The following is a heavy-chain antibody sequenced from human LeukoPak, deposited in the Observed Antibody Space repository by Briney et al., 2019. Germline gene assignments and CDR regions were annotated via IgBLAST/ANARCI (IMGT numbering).Heavy chain of an antibody. D-gene: IGHD6-13*01. CDR1: GFTFDGYA. J-gene: IGHJ4*02. CDR2: ISWNSGSI. Sequence: PGGSLRLSCAASGFTFDGYAMHWVRQAPGKGLEWVSGISWNSGSIGYADSVKGRFTISRDNAKNSLYLHMNSLRAEDTALYYCAKDTLSSSWYYFDYWGQGTLVTVSS. CDR3: AKDTLSSSWYYFDY. V-gene: IGHV3-9*01.